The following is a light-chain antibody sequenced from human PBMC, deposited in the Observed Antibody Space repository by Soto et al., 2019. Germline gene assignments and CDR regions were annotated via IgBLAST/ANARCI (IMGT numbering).Light chain of an antibody. V-gene: IGKV1-9*01. CDR1: QGISRY. Sequence: DIQLTQSPSFLSASVGDRVTITCRASQGISRYLAWYQQKPGKAPKLLIYAASTLQSGVPSRFSGSGSGTEFTLTSSSLQPEDFATYYCQQLNSYPTFGQGTRLEIK. CDR3: QQLNSYPT. CDR2: AAS. J-gene: IGKJ5*01.